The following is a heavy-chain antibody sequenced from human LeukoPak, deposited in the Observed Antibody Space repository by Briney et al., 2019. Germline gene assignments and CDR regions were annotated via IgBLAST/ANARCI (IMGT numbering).Heavy chain of an antibody. CDR1: GFTFSSYW. V-gene: IGHV3-48*04. CDR2: ISSSGSTI. D-gene: IGHD2-2*01. Sequence: GGSLRLSCAVSGFTFSSYWMSWVRQAPGKGLEWVSYISSSGSTIYYADSVKGRFTISRDNAKNSLYLQMNSLRAEDTAVYYCARRYCSSTSCTLDYWGQGTLVTVSS. J-gene: IGHJ4*02. CDR3: ARRYCSSTSCTLDY.